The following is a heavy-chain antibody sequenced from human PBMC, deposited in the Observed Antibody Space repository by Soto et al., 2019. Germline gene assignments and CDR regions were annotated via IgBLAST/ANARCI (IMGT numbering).Heavy chain of an antibody. D-gene: IGHD3-3*01. J-gene: IGHJ5*02. CDR3: ARDTADFWSGPKGWFDP. CDR1: GGTFSSYA. CDR2: IIPIFGTA. V-gene: IGHV1-69*13. Sequence: GASVKVSCKASGGTFSSYAISWVRQAPGQGLEWMGGIIPIFGTANYAQKFQGRVTITADESTSTAYMELSSLRSGDTAVYYCARDTADFWSGPKGWFDPWGRGTLVTVS.